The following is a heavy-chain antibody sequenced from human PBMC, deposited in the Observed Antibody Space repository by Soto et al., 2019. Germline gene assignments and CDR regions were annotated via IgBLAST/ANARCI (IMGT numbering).Heavy chain of an antibody. V-gene: IGHV3-21*01. CDR3: AREGPMTTVTTSVDY. D-gene: IGHD4-17*01. Sequence: GGSLRLSCAASGFTFSSYSMNWVRQAPGKGLEWVSSISSSSSYIYYADSVKGRFTISRDNAKNSLYLQMNSLRAEDTAVYYCAREGPMTTVTTSVDYWGQGTLVTVSS. J-gene: IGHJ4*02. CDR2: ISSSSSYI. CDR1: GFTFSSYS.